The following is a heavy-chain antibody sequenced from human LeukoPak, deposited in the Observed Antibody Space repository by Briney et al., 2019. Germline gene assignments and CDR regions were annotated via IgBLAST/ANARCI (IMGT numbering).Heavy chain of an antibody. D-gene: IGHD6-13*01. CDR2: IKQDGSEK. CDR3: ARDGFAQQLPKYYYYYYGMDV. CDR1: GFTFSSYW. V-gene: IGHV3-7*01. Sequence: PGGSLRLSCAASGFTFSSYWMSWVRQAPGKGLEWVANIKQDGSEKYYVDSVKGRFTISRDNAKNSLYLQMNSLRAEDTAVYYCARDGFAQQLPKYYYYYYGMDVWGQGTTVTVSS. J-gene: IGHJ6*02.